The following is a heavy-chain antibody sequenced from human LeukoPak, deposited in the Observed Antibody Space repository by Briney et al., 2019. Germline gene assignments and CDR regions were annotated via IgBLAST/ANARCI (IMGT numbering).Heavy chain of an antibody. CDR2: INPSGGST. D-gene: IGHD4-17*01. CDR1: GYTFTNYY. V-gene: IGHV1-46*01. CDR3: ARDSLDYGDRLDY. Sequence: GASVKVSCKASGYTFTNYYMHWVRQAPGQGLEWMGIINPSGGSTSYAQKFQGRVTMTRDTSTRTVYMELKSLRSEDTAVYYCARDSLDYGDRLDYWGQGTLVTVSS. J-gene: IGHJ4*02.